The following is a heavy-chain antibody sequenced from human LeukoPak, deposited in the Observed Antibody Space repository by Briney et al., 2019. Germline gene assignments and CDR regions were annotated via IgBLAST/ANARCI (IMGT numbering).Heavy chain of an antibody. Sequence: PGGSLRLSCAASGFTFSSYEMNWVRQAPGKGLEWVSYISSSGSNIYYADSVKGRFTISRDNAKNSLFLQMNSLRAEDTAVYYCARLYSSSSGRALDYWGLGTLVTVSS. CDR3: ARLYSSSSGRALDY. J-gene: IGHJ4*02. CDR1: GFTFSSYE. CDR2: ISSSGSNI. D-gene: IGHD6-6*01. V-gene: IGHV3-48*03.